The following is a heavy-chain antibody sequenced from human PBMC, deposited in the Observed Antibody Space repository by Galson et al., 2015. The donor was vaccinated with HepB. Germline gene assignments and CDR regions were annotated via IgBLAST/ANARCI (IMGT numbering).Heavy chain of an antibody. CDR1: GYTFTSYA. D-gene: IGHD5-12*01. CDR2: INTNTGNP. Sequence: SVKVSCKASGYTFTSYAMNWVRQAPGQGLEWMGWINTNTGNPTYAQGFTGRFVFSLDTSVSTAYLQISSLKAEDTAVYYCARERGYSGYDLPIPFGYWGQGTLVTVSS. J-gene: IGHJ4*02. CDR3: ARERGYSGYDLPIPFGY. V-gene: IGHV7-4-1*02.